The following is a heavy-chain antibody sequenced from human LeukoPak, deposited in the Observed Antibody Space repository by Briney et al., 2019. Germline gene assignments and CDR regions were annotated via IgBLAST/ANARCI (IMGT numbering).Heavy chain of an antibody. D-gene: IGHD2-15*01. CDR2: IYYSGST. CDR1: GGSISSSSYY. J-gene: IGHJ4*02. CDR3: ARHWVVVAATALDY. V-gene: IGHV4-39*01. Sequence: PSETLSLTCTVSGGSISSSSYYWGWIRQPPGKGLEWIGSIYYSGSTYYNPSLKSRVTISVDTAKNQFSLKLSSVTAADTAVYYCARHWVVVAATALDYWGQGTLVTVSS.